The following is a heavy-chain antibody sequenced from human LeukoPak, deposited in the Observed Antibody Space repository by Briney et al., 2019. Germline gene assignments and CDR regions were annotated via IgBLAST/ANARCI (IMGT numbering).Heavy chain of an antibody. CDR3: ARESPLNYFDY. CDR1: GGPISSYY. Sequence: SETLSLTCTVSGGPISSYYWSWVRQPPGKGLEWIGYIYYSGSTNYNPSLKSRVTISVDTSKNQFSLKLSSVTAADTAVYYCARESPLNYFDYWGQGTLVTVSS. J-gene: IGHJ4*02. V-gene: IGHV4-59*01. CDR2: IYYSGST.